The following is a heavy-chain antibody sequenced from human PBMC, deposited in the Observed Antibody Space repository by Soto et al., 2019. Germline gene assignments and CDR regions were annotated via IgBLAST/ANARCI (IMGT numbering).Heavy chain of an antibody. CDR2: ISGDNGNT. CDR1: GYSFTTYG. Sequence: QIQLVQSGTEVKRSGASVKVSCKTSGYSFTTYGLSWVRQAPGRGLEWVGWISGDNGNTNYAQKSQGTVILTTDTPTTTGYMEIKSLSSDDTAVYYCVRDTYYYHSSGPAPFEYWGQGTQVTVSS. V-gene: IGHV1-18*01. D-gene: IGHD3-22*01. J-gene: IGHJ4*02. CDR3: VRDTYYYHSSGPAPFEY.